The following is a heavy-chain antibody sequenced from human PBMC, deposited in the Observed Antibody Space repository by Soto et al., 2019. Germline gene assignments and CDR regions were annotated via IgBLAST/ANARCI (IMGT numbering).Heavy chain of an antibody. CDR2: IYPGDSDT. V-gene: IGHV5-51*01. D-gene: IGHD1-26*01. J-gene: IGHJ3*01. Sequence: PGESLKISCKGSGYSFTSYWNGWVRQMPGKGLEWMGIIYPGDSDTRYSPSCQGQVTISADKSISTAYLQWSSLKASDPAMYYCAIRYFPWELRGQGAFDLWAQGTMVTVS. CDR1: GYSFTSYW. CDR3: AIRYFPWELRGQGAFDL.